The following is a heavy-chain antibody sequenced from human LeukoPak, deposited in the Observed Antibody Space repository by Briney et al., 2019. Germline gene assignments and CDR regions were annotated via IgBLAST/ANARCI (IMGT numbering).Heavy chain of an antibody. CDR1: GGSISSYY. CDR3: ARDVFLVVPAAGWPSSWFDP. V-gene: IGHV4-59*01. D-gene: IGHD2-2*01. CDR2: IYYSGST. Sequence: SETLSLTCTVSGGSISSYYWSWIRQPPGKGLEWIGYIYYSGSTNYNPSLKSRVTISVDTSKNQFSLKLSSVTAADTAVYYCARDVFLVVPAAGWPSSWFDPWGQGTLVTVSS. J-gene: IGHJ5*02.